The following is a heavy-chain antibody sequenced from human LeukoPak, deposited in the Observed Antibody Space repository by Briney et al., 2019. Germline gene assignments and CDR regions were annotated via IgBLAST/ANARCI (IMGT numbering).Heavy chain of an antibody. D-gene: IGHD4-17*01. CDR3: ARHAEDYGDYLDY. V-gene: IGHV4-59*08. CDR1: GGSISSYY. CDR2: IYYSGST. J-gene: IGHJ4*02. Sequence: PSETLSLTCTVSGGSISSYYWSWIRQPPGKGLEWIGYIYYSGSTNYNPSLKSRVTISVDTSKNQFSLKLSSVTAADTAVYYCARHAEDYGDYLDYWGQGTLVTVSS.